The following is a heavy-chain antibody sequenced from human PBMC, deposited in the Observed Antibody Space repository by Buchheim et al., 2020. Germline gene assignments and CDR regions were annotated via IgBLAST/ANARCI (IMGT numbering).Heavy chain of an antibody. CDR3: GGGYQIDF. V-gene: IGHV4-59*01. CDR1: GGAISSYY. CDR2: SFYGGRT. J-gene: IGHJ4*02. D-gene: IGHD3-16*02. Sequence: QVQLQESGPGLVEPSKTLSLSCNVSGGAISSYYWTWIRQRPGKGLEWIGSSFYGGRTSYNPSLKSRVTISVAASKSQFSLPLDSVTAADTAVYYCGGGYQIDFWGQGIL.